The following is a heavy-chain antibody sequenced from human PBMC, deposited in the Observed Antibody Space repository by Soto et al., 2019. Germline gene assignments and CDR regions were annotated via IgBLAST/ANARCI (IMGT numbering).Heavy chain of an antibody. CDR2: IYYSGST. CDR3: ALSLWWGQSILYY. D-gene: IGHD3-10*01. Sequence: SETLSLTCTVSGGSISSGDYYWSWIRQPPGKGLEWIGFIYYSGSTYYNPSLKSRVTISVDTSKNQFSLKLSSVTAADTAVYYCALSLWWGQSILYYWGQGTLV. V-gene: IGHV4-30-4*01. CDR1: GGSISSGDYY. J-gene: IGHJ4*02.